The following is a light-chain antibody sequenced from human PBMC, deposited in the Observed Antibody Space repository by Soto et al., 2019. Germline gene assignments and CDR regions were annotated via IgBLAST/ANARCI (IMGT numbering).Light chain of an antibody. Sequence: DIQMNQSPSSLSASVGDRVTITCRASQSISRWLAWYQEKPGKAPKVLIYDASNLESGVPSRFSGSGSGTEFTLTISRLQPDDFATYYCQQYSSYWTFGQGTKVDIK. CDR2: DAS. J-gene: IGKJ1*01. CDR1: QSISRW. V-gene: IGKV1-5*01. CDR3: QQYSSYWT.